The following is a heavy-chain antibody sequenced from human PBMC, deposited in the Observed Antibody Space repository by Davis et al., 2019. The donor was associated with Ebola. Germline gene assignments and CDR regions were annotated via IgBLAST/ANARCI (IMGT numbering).Heavy chain of an antibody. Sequence: PGGSLRLSCAASGFTFSSYWMHWVRQTPGKGLVWVSRINTDGSFTDYADSVKGRFTISRDNARNTVSLQMNNLRAEDTALYYCARSSYQPDWWGQGTLVTVSS. V-gene: IGHV3-74*01. CDR1: GFTFSSYW. D-gene: IGHD2-2*01. CDR3: ARSSYQPDW. CDR2: INTDGSFT. J-gene: IGHJ4*02.